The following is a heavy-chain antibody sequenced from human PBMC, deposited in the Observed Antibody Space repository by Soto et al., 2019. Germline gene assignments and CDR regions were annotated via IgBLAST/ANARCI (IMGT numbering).Heavy chain of an antibody. D-gene: IGHD5-12*01. J-gene: IGHJ4*02. V-gene: IGHV3-48*01. CDR3: ARVYGYSGYDSLYVDY. Sequence: GGSLRLSCAASGFTFSSYSMNWVRQAPGKGLEWVSYISSSSSTIYYADSVKGRFTISRDNAKNSLYLQMNSLRAEDTAVYYCARVYGYSGYDSLYVDYWGQGTLVTVSS. CDR1: GFTFSSYS. CDR2: ISSSSSTI.